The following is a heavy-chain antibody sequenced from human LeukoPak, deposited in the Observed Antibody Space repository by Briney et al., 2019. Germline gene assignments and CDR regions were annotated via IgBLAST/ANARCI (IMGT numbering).Heavy chain of an antibody. J-gene: IGHJ5*02. CDR1: GSSFTTYT. D-gene: IGHD2-15*01. V-gene: IGHV1-69*02. CDR2: IIPIHNMI. CDR3: ARGYCSGGTCYLVENWLDP. Sequence: GSSVKVSCKVSGSSFTTYTISWVRQAPGQGLEWMGRIIPIHNMINYAQNFQDRVTITADKSTSTAYMELSSLRSDDTAIYYCARGYCSGGTCYLVENWLDPWGQGTLVTVSS.